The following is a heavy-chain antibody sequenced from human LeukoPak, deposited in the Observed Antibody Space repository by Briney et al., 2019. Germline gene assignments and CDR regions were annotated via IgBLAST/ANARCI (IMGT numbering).Heavy chain of an antibody. D-gene: IGHD1-14*01. J-gene: IGHJ6*03. Sequence: GGSLRLSCAASGFTVGSNYMSWVRQAPGKGLEWVSVIYSGGSTYYADSVKGRFTISRDNSKNTLYLQMNSLRVEDTAVYFCAKDLNRQLSYYYYYTDVWGKGTTVTVSS. CDR2: IYSGGST. CDR3: AKDLNRQLSYYYYYTDV. CDR1: GFTVGSNY. V-gene: IGHV3-53*05.